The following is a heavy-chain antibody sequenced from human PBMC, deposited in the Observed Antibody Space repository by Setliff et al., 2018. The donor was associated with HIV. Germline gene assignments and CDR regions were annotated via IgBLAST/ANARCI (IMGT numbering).Heavy chain of an antibody. CDR1: GGSFSGYY. J-gene: IGHJ4*02. CDR3: ARLIHTGLLYFDF. V-gene: IGHV4-34*01. Sequence: PSETLSLTCAVYGGSFSGYYWSWIRQPPGKGLEWIGEVNHGRRTNYKSSLKSRVTISVDTSQNQFSLKLTSVTAADTAVYFCARLIHTGLLYFDFWGLGTLVTVS. D-gene: IGHD2-8*02. CDR2: VNHGRRT.